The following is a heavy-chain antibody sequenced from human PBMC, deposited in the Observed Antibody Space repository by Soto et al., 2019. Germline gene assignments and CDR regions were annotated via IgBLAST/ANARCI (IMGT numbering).Heavy chain of an antibody. CDR3: ARVNQDIVVVPAAHWFDP. J-gene: IGHJ5*02. D-gene: IGHD2-2*01. CDR2: IYHSGST. CDR1: GYSISSGYY. V-gene: IGHV4-38-2*01. Sequence: PSETLSLTCAASGYSISSGYYWGWIRQPPGKGLEWIGSIYHSGSTYYNPSLKSRVTISVDTSKNQFSLKLSSVTAADTAVYYCARVNQDIVVVPAAHWFDPWGQGTLVTVSS.